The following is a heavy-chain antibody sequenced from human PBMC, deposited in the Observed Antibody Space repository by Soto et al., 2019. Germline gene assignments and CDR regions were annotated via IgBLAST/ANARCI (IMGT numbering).Heavy chain of an antibody. V-gene: IGHV1-3*01. CDR1: GYTSTIDV. CDR3: ARGITSGHPQYFQH. CDR2: INAGNGNT. D-gene: IGHD2-8*01. Sequence: ASVKVSCKASGYTSTIDVMHWMRQAPGQRLEWMGWINAGNGNTKYSQNFQGRVTITRDTSASTAYMEVSSLRSEDTAVYYCARGITSGHPQYFQHWGQGTLVTVSS. J-gene: IGHJ1*01.